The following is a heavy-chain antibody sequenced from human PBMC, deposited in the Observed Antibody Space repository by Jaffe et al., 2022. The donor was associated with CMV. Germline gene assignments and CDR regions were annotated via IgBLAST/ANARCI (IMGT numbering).Heavy chain of an antibody. CDR1: GGSFTGYY. CDR2: MNHGEYS. CDR3: ARAQFLEWLGRGIYMDV. V-gene: IGHV4-34*01. Sequence: QVQLQQWGAGLLKPSETLSLTCAVFGGSFTGYYWTWIRQSPGKGLEWIGEMNHGEYSNYNPSLKSRVTISVDTSKKQFSLKLSFVTAADTAVYYCARAQFLEWLGRGIYMDVWGKGTTVTVSS. D-gene: IGHD3-3*01. J-gene: IGHJ6*03.